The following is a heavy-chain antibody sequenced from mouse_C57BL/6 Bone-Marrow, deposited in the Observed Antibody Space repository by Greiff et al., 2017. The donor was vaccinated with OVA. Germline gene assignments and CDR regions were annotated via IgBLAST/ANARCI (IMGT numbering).Heavy chain of an antibody. J-gene: IGHJ2*01. V-gene: IGHV14-4*01. D-gene: IGHD1-1*01. CDR1: GFNIKDDY. Sequence: VQLQQSGAELVRPGASVKLSCTASGFNIKDDYMHWVKQRPEQGLEWIGWIDPENGDTEYASKFQGKATITADTSSNTAYLQLSSLTSEDTAVYYCTTILLRYFEYWGQGTTLTVSS. CDR3: TTILLRYFEY. CDR2: IDPENGDT.